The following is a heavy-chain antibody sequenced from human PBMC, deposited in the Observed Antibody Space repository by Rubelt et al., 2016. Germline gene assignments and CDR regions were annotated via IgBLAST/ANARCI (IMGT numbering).Heavy chain of an antibody. D-gene: IGHD6-19*01. V-gene: IGHV4-39*07. CDR3: AREHKQWYGMDV. CDR2: VCYSGST. Sequence: QLQLQESGPGLVKPSETLSLTCTVSGDSISISTYFWGWIRQPPGKGLEWIANVCYSGSTNYNPSLKSRVTISVDTSKNEFSLKLTSVTAADTAVYYCAREHKQWYGMDVWGQGTTVTVSS. CDR1: GDSISISTYF. J-gene: IGHJ6*02.